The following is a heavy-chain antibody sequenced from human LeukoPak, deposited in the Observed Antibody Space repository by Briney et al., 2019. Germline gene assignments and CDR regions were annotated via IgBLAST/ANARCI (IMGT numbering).Heavy chain of an antibody. CDR1: GVSISSSNSY. CDR3: ASTGDCSSTSCSWYYFDY. D-gene: IGHD2-2*01. Sequence: SETLSLTCTVSGVSISSSNSYWGWIRQPPGKGLEWIGSIYYSGNTYYNASLKSQVTISVDTSKNQFSLKLNSVTAADTAVYYCASTGDCSSTSCSWYYFDYWGQGTLVTVSS. J-gene: IGHJ4*02. V-gene: IGHV4-39*01. CDR2: IYYSGNT.